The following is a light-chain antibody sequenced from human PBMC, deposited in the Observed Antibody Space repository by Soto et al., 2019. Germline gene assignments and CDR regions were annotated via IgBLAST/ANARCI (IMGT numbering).Light chain of an antibody. V-gene: IGKV3-15*01. Sequence: EIEMTQSPATLSVSTGERTTLSCRASQNVSINLAWYQQKPGQAPKVLIYGASTRQTGIPARFSGSGSGTDFTLTISSLQSEDFAAYYCQQYTNWPQTFGQGTKVEIK. CDR3: QQYTNWPQT. J-gene: IGKJ1*01. CDR1: QNVSIN. CDR2: GAS.